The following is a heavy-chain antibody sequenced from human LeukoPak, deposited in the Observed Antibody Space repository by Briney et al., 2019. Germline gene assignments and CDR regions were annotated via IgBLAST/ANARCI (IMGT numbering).Heavy chain of an antibody. D-gene: IGHD3-3*01. J-gene: IGHJ4*02. V-gene: IGHV3-23*01. CDR2: ISGSGGST. CDR3: AKVPPFYDFWSGSSERNY. Sequence: PGGSLRLSCAASGFTASSNYMSWVRQAPGKGLEWVSAISGSGGSTYYADSVKGRFTISRDNSKNTLYLQMNSLRAEDTAVYYCAKVPPFYDFWSGSSERNYWGQGTLVTVSS. CDR1: GFTASSNY.